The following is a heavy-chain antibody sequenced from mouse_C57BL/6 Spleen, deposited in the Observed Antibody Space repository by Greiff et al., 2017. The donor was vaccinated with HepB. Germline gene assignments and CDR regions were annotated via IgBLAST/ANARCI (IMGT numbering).Heavy chain of an antibody. J-gene: IGHJ4*01. CDR3: ARRSYEYYAIDY. CDR1: GYTFTDYN. D-gene: IGHD2-3*01. CDR2: INPNNGGT. Sequence: VQLQQSGPELVKPGASVKIPCKASGYTFTDYNMDWVKQSHGKSLEWIGDINPNNGGTIYNQKFKGKATLTVDKSSSTAYMELRSLTSEDTAVYYCARRSYEYYAIDYWGQGTSVTVSS. V-gene: IGHV1-18*01.